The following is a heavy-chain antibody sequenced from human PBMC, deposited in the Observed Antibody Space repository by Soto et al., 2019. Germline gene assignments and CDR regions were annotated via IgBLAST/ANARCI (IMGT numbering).Heavy chain of an antibody. V-gene: IGHV4-34*01. CDR3: ARGLISGSHYSGGWYYFDS. J-gene: IGHJ4*02. D-gene: IGHD1-26*01. CDR2: INHSGSA. Sequence: QVQLQQSGAGLLKPSETLSLTCDVYGGSFSDYIWTWIRQTPGKGLQWIGQINHSGSANYNPSLNSRVTISVHTSSSQFSLELSSVTDAATALYYCARGLISGSHYSGGWYYFDSWGQGTQVTVSS. CDR1: GGSFSDYI.